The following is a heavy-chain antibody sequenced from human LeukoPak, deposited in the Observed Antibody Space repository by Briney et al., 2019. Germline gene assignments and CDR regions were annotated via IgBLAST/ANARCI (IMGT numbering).Heavy chain of an antibody. J-gene: IGHJ5*02. CDR2: ISSSTYII. D-gene: IGHD3-22*01. V-gene: IGHV3-48*04. CDR1: GFTFSNYA. Sequence: GGSLRLSCAASGFTFSNYAMSWVRQAPGKGLEWISHISSSTYIIYYADSVKGRFTISRDNAKNTLNLQMNSLRAADTAVYYCARDLGQYYDTSDNWFDPWGQGTLVTVSS. CDR3: ARDLGQYYDTSDNWFDP.